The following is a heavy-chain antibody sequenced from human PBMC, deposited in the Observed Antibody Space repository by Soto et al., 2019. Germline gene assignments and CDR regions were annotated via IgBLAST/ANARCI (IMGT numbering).Heavy chain of an antibody. V-gene: IGHV3-21*01. Sequence: GGSLRLSCAASGFTFSSYSMGWVRQAPGKGLEWVSSISVTSNSIYYADSVKGRFTVSRDNAKNSLYLQMNSLRAEDTAVYYCARPPPYYYGSGTYPFDIWGQGTMVTVSS. D-gene: IGHD3-10*01. CDR1: GFTFSSYS. CDR2: ISVTSNSI. CDR3: ARPPPYYYGSGTYPFDI. J-gene: IGHJ3*02.